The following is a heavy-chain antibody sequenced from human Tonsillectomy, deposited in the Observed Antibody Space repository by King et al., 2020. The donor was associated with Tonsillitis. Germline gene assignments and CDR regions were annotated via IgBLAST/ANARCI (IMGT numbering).Heavy chain of an antibody. V-gene: IGHV3-48*03. J-gene: IGHJ4*02. D-gene: IGHD3-10*01. CDR1: GFTFSSYE. CDR2: ISSSGSTI. CDR3: ARGITMVRGGDSYYFDY. Sequence: VQLVESGGGLVQPGGSLRLSCAASGFTFSSYEMNWVRQAPGKGLEWVSYISSSGSTIYYADSVKGRFTISRDNAKNSLYLQMNSLRAEDTAVYYCARGITMVRGGDSYYFDYWGQGTLVTVSS.